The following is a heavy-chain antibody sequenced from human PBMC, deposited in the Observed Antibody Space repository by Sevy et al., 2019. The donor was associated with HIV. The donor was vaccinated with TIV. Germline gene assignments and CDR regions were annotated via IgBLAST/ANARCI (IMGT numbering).Heavy chain of an antibody. J-gene: IGHJ4*02. CDR3: ARGPSLIVAGAAGYLDY. Sequence: GGSLRLSCTASGFTFSNFGIHWVRQAPGKGLQWVALMWYDGNNKYYADSVNGRFTISRDSSKNTVYLQMNNLRAEDTAMYYCARGPSLIVAGAAGYLDYWGQGTLVTVSS. CDR1: GFTFSNFG. CDR2: MWYDGNNK. V-gene: IGHV3-33*01. D-gene: IGHD2-21*01.